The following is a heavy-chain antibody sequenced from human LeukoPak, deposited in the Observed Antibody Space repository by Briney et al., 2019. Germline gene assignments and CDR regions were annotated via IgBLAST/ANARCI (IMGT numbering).Heavy chain of an antibody. CDR1: GGSFSGYY. J-gene: IGHJ6*02. V-gene: IGHV3-7*01. Sequence: ETLSLTCAVYGGSFSGYYWSWVRQAPGKGLEWVANIKQDGSEKYYVDSVKGRFTISRDNAKNSLYLQMNSLRAEDTAVYYCARDWESGMDVWGQGTTVTVSS. CDR2: IKQDGSEK. CDR3: ARDWESGMDV. D-gene: IGHD1-26*01.